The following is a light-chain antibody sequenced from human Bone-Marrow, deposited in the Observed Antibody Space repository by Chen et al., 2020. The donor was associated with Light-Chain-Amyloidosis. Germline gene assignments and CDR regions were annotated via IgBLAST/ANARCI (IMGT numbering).Light chain of an antibody. CDR3: SSYTSTNTLV. CDR2: EVT. Sequence: QSALTQPASVSGSPGQSITISCTGTSSDVGGDNHVSWYQQHPDKAPKLMIYEVTKRPSWVPDRCSGSKSDNTASLTISGLQTEDEADYFCSSYTSTNTLVFGSGTRVTVL. V-gene: IGLV2-14*01. J-gene: IGLJ1*01. CDR1: SSDVGGDNH.